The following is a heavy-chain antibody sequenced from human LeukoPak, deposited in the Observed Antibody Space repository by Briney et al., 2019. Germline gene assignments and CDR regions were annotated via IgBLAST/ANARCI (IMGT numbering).Heavy chain of an antibody. CDR2: ISGSGGST. V-gene: IGHV3-23*01. CDR3: AKFRPYCSCTSCSHFDY. Sequence: PGGSLRLSCAASGFTFSSYPMTWVRQAPGKGLEWVSTISGSGGSTYYADSVKGRFTISRDNSKNTLYLQINSLRAEDTAVYYCAKFRPYCSCTSCSHFDYWGQGTLVTVSS. J-gene: IGHJ4*02. D-gene: IGHD2-2*01. CDR1: GFTFSSYP.